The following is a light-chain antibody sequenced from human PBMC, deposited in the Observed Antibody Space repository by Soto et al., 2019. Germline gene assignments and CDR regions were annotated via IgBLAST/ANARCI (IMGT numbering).Light chain of an antibody. CDR3: QQSNSIPPT. V-gene: IGKV1-39*01. Sequence: DIHMTQSPSSLSASVGDRVTITCRSSQNINTYLNWYQLKPGKAPELLIYDASSLQSGVPSRFSGSGSGSHFPLILSNLPPEDFASYLCQQSNSIPPTFGQGTNLEI. J-gene: IGKJ2*01. CDR2: DAS. CDR1: QNINTY.